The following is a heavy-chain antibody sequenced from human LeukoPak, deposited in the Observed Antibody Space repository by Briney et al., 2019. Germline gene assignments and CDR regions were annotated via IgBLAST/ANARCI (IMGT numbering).Heavy chain of an antibody. CDR3: ARGHYFWFDP. D-gene: IGHD3-10*01. Sequence: PSETLSLTCTVSGGSISSYYWSWIRQPPGKGLEWIGYVYYTGSTNYNPSLKSRVTISIDTSKSQFSLKLSSVTAADAAVYYCARGHYFWFDPWGQGTLVTVSS. CDR2: VYYTGST. J-gene: IGHJ5*02. CDR1: GGSISSYY. V-gene: IGHV4-59*01.